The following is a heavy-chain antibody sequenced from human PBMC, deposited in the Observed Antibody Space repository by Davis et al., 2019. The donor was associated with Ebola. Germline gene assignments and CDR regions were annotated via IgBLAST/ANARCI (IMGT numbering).Heavy chain of an antibody. V-gene: IGHV4-34*01. D-gene: IGHD3-3*01. CDR3: ARVEYYDFWSGYYTNYYYGMDV. CDR2: INHSGST. CDR1: GGSFSGYY. Sequence: SETLSLTCAVYGGSFSGYYWSWIRQHPGKGLEWIGEINHSGSTNYNPSLKSRVTISVDTSKNQFSLKLSSVTAADTAVYYCARVEYYDFWSGYYTNYYYGMDVWGQGTTVTVSS. J-gene: IGHJ6*02.